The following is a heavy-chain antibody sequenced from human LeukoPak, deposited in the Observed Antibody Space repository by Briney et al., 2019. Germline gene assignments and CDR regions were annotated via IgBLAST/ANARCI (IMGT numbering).Heavy chain of an antibody. CDR1: GGSISSGGYY. CDR2: IYYSGST. J-gene: IGHJ3*02. Sequence: SETLSLTCTVSGGSISSGGYYWSWIRQHPGKGLEWIGYIYYSGSTYYNPSLKSRVTISVDTSKNQFSLKLSSVTAADTAVYYCAALRRDCYNGLPDAFDIWGQGTMVTVSS. D-gene: IGHD5-24*01. V-gene: IGHV4-31*03. CDR3: AALRRDCYNGLPDAFDI.